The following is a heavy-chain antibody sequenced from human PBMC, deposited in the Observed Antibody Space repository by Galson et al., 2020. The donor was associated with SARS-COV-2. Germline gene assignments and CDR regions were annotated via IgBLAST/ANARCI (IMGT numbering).Heavy chain of an antibody. V-gene: IGHV3-48*03. J-gene: IGHJ4*02. CDR1: GFTFRTYE. CDR3: ARTTGPLDY. CDR2: IWGDGSII. D-gene: IGHD4-17*01. Sequence: GESLKISCVGSGFTFRTYEMNWVRQAPGKGLEWISNIWGDGSIINYADSVRGRFTISRDNDRNSLFLQMNSLRAEDTAVYYCARTTGPLDYWGPGTLVTVSS.